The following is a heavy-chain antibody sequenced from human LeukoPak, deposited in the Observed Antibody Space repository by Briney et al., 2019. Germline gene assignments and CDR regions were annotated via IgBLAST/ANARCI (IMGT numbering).Heavy chain of an antibody. J-gene: IGHJ4*02. V-gene: IGHV3-23*01. CDR1: GFTFSNYA. D-gene: IGHD3-10*01. CDR3: AKGSDYYGSVTSKKTD. Sequence: GGSLRLSCSVSGFTFSNYAMHWVRQAPGKGLEWVSLISGGSGNIYYVDSVKGRFTISRDNSKNTLYVQMTSLRAEDTAIYYCAKGSDYYGSVTSKKTDWRQGTLVTVSS. CDR2: ISGGSGNI.